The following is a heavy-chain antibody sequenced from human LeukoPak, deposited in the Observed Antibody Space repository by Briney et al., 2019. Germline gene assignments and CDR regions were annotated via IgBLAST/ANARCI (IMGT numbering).Heavy chain of an antibody. CDR2: IMPVFDTA. Sequence: ASVTVSCKSSGGTFTNYSFSWVRPAPGQGLEWMGGIMPVFDTANYAQRFRGRVTITTDESTSTAYMKLSGLRSEDTAVYYCARGVVPDSSEAYWGQGTLVTVSS. CDR3: ARGVVPDSSEAY. J-gene: IGHJ4*02. D-gene: IGHD3-22*01. CDR1: GGTFTNYS. V-gene: IGHV1-69*05.